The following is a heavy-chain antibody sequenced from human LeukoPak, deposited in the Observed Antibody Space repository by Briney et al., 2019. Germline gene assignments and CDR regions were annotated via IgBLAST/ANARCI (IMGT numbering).Heavy chain of an antibody. CDR1: GGSISSSNW. V-gene: IGHV4-4*03. D-gene: IGHD6-13*01. CDR3: ARAAEYSSSSYRDYFDY. J-gene: IGHJ4*02. CDR2: IVHSFST. Sequence: PGSLSLTCAVSGGSISSSNWWSWVRQPPGKGLEWTGEIVHSFSTNYNPSVKSRFTISVDKSKNQFSLKLSSVTAADTAVDYCARAAEYSSSSYRDYFDYWGQGTLVTVSS.